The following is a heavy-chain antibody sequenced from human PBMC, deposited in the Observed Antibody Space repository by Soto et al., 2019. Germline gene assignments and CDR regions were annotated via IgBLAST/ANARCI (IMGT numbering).Heavy chain of an antibody. CDR3: ARAPRSSWYAP. J-gene: IGHJ5*02. D-gene: IGHD6-13*01. V-gene: IGHV1-18*01. Sequence: QVQLVQSGAEVKKPGASVKVSCKASGYTFTSYVISWVRQAPGQGLEWMGWISAYNGNTNYAQKLQGRDTMTKDTSTITAYMELRSLRYSATAVYYCARAPRSSWYAPWGQGTLVTVSS. CDR2: ISAYNGNT. CDR1: GYTFTSYV.